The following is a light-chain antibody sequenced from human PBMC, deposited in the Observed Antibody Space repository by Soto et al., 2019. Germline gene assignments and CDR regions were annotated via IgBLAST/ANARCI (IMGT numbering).Light chain of an antibody. CDR2: GAS. Sequence: EIVLTQSPGTLSLSPGDRATLSCRASQIISSTYLAWYQLTPGQAPRLLIYGASIRATGIPARFSGSGSETDFTLTISRLEPEDFAVYYCQHPWTFGQGTKVEI. V-gene: IGKV3-20*01. CDR1: QIISSTY. CDR3: QHPWT. J-gene: IGKJ1*01.